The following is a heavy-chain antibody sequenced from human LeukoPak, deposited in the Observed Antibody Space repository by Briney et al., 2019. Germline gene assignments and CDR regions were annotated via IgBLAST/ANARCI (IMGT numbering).Heavy chain of an antibody. Sequence: SVKVSCKASGGTFSSYAISWVRQAPGQGLEWMGGIIPIFGTANYAQKFQGRVTITADESTSTAYMELSSLRSEDTAVYYCARDGEMATITPYNWFDPWGQGTLVTVSS. CDR3: ARDGEMATITPYNWFDP. J-gene: IGHJ5*02. D-gene: IGHD5-24*01. CDR2: IIPIFGTA. V-gene: IGHV1-69*13. CDR1: GGTFSSYA.